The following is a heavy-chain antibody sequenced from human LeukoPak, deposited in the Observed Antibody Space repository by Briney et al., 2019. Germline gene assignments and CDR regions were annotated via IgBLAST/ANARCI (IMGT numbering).Heavy chain of an antibody. CDR1: GFTFSSYS. D-gene: IGHD4-23*01. V-gene: IGHV3-21*01. CDR3: ARGSIGGNEGYFDY. Sequence: GGSLRLSCAASGFTFSSYSMNWVRQAPGKGLEWVSSISSSSYIYYADSVKGRFTISRDNAKNSLYLQMNSLRAEDTAVYYYARGSIGGNEGYFDYWGQGTLVTVSS. CDR2: ISSSSYI. J-gene: IGHJ4*02.